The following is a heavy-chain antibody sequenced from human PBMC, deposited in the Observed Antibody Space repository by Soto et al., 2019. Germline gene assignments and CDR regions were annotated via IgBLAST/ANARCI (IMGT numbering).Heavy chain of an antibody. V-gene: IGHV3-23*01. CDR2: IGADINYI. D-gene: IGHD4-17*01. CDR1: EFTFSNYA. J-gene: IGHJ4*02. CDR3: TKDPNGDYVGAFDS. Sequence: GGSLRLSCTASEFTFSNYAVTWVRQAPGKGLEWVSSIGADINYIYYADSVKGRFTISRDKSKNTVFLQMNSLRADDTAVYYCTKDPNGDYVGAFDSWGQGTLVTVSS.